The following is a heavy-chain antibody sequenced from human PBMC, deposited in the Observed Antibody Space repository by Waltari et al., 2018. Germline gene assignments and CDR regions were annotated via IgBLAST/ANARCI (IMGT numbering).Heavy chain of an antibody. CDR1: GGSISSGGSY. D-gene: IGHD3-3*01. Sequence: QVQLQESGPGLVKPSQTLSLTCTVSGGSISSGGSYWSWIRQHPGKGLEWIGYIYYSGSTYYNPSLKSRVTISVDTSKNQFSLKLSSVTAADTAVYYCARVAVLRFLEGPYYMDVWGKGTTVTVSS. CDR3: ARVAVLRFLEGPYYMDV. CDR2: IYYSGST. J-gene: IGHJ6*03. V-gene: IGHV4-31*03.